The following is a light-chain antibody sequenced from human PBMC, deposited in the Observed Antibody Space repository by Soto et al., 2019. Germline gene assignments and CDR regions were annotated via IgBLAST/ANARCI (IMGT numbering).Light chain of an antibody. Sequence: EIEMTQSPATLTVSPGERATLSCRASQSISSDLAWYQQKPGKAPKLLIYAASTRDPGIPARFSGSGSGTEFSLTISSMQYEDFAVYYCQQYHDWVKTFGQGTKLEIK. CDR1: QSISSD. CDR3: QQYHDWVKT. V-gene: IGKV3-15*01. CDR2: AAS. J-gene: IGKJ2*01.